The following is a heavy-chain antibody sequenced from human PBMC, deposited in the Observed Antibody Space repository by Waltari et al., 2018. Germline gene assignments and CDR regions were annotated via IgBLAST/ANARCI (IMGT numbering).Heavy chain of an antibody. J-gene: IGHJ3*02. Sequence: QVQLQESGPGLVKPSQTLSLTCTVSGDSISSGDYYWSWIRQPPGNGREWIGYIYYGGSAYYTPSLKSRVSISVDTSKNQFSLKLSSVTAADPAVYYCARGFVVLLATDAFDIWGQGTMVTVSS. CDR3: ARGFVVLLATDAFDI. D-gene: IGHD2-21*01. V-gene: IGHV4-30-4*08. CDR2: IYYGGSA. CDR1: GDSISSGDYY.